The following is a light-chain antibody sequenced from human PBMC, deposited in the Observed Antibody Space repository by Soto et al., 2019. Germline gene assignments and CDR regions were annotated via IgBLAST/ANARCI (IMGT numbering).Light chain of an antibody. Sequence: QSALTQPASVSGSPGQSITISCTGTSSDVGFYNYVSWYQQHPGKAPKLMIYEVSHWPSGVSNRFSGSKSGNTASLTISGLQAEDEANYYCSSYTSSSTLVFGGGTKLTVL. V-gene: IGLV2-14*01. CDR2: EVS. J-gene: IGLJ2*01. CDR1: SSDVGFYNY. CDR3: SSYTSSSTLV.